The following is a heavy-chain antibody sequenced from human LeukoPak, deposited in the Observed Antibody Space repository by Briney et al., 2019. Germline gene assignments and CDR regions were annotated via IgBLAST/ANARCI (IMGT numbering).Heavy chain of an antibody. CDR1: GFTFSSYA. V-gene: IGHV3-23*01. CDR2: ISGSGGST. CDR3: AKDAWLREYCSGGSCRPSWFDP. D-gene: IGHD2-15*01. J-gene: IGHJ5*02. Sequence: GGSLRLSCAASGFTFSSYAMSWVRQAPGKGLEWVSAISGSGGSTYYADSVKGRFTISRDNSKNTLYLQMNSLRAEDTAVYYCAKDAWLREYCSGGSCRPSWFDPWGQGTLVTVSS.